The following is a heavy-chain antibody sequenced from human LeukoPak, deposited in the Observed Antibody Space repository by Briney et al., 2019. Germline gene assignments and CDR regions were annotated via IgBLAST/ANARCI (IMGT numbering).Heavy chain of an antibody. CDR2: IYPGDSDT. CDR1: GYSFTSYW. J-gene: IGHJ5*02. D-gene: IGHD3-22*01. V-gene: IGHV5-51*01. CDR3: ARLPDYYDSSGGMGYNWFDP. Sequence: GESLKISCKGSGYSFTSYWIGWVRQMPGKGLEWMGIIYPGDSDTRYGPSFQGQVTISADKSISTAYLQWSSLKASDTAMYYCARLPDYYDSSGGMGYNWFDPWGQGTLVTVSS.